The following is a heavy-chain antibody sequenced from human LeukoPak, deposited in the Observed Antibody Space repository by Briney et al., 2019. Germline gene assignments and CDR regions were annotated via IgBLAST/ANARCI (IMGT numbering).Heavy chain of an antibody. Sequence: GGTLRLSCAASGFTFSSYGMSWVRQAPGKGLEWVSTISGSGGSTYYADSVKGRFTISRDNSKNTLYLQMNSLRAEDTAVYYCAELGITMIGGVWGKGTTVTISS. J-gene: IGHJ6*04. CDR2: ISGSGGST. V-gene: IGHV3-23*01. CDR1: GFTFSSYG. D-gene: IGHD3-10*02. CDR3: AELGITMIGGV.